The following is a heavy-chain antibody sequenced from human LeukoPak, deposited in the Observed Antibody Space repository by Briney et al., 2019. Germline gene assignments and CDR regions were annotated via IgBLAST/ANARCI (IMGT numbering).Heavy chain of an antibody. J-gene: IGHJ4*02. V-gene: IGHV3-74*01. CDR3: ARDPNYYDSSGFDY. CDR2: INSDGSST. Sequence: TGGSLRLSCAASGFTFNSYGMNWVRQAPGKGLVWVSRINSDGSSTRYADSVKGRFTISRDNGKNTLYLQMNSLRAEDTAVYYCARDPNYYDSSGFDYWGQGTLVTVSS. CDR1: GFTFNSYG. D-gene: IGHD3-22*01.